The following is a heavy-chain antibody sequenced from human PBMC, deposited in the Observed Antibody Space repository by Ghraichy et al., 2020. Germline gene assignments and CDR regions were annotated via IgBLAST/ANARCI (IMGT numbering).Heavy chain of an antibody. V-gene: IGHV3-23*01. CDR1: GFTFSSYA. D-gene: IGHD3-22*01. CDR2: ISGSGGST. J-gene: IGHJ6*02. CDR3: AKGLNYDSSWDYGMDV. Sequence: GGSLRLSCAASGFTFSSYAMSWVRQAPGKGLEWVSAISGSGGSTYYADSVKGRFTISRDNSKNTLYLQMNSLRAEDTAVYYCAKGLNYDSSWDYGMDVWGQGTTVTVSS.